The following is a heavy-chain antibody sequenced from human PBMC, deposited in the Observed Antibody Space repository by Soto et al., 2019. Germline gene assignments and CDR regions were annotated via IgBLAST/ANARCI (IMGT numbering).Heavy chain of an antibody. J-gene: IGHJ4*02. CDR1: GFTFSNYN. V-gene: IGHV3-48*02. CDR3: ARTGFGSSDYFDF. CDR2: ISSGGSFI. D-gene: IGHD3-16*01. Sequence: PGGSLRLSCAASGFTFSNYNMNWVRQAPGKGLEWVSYISSGGSFIYYADSVKGRFSISRDNAKNSLYLQMNSLTDEDTAVYACARTGFGSSDYFDFWGQGTLVTVSS.